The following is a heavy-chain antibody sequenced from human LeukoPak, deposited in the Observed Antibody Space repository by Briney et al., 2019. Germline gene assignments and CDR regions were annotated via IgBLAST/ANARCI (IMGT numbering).Heavy chain of an antibody. CDR1: GYTFTSYD. Sequence: ASVKVSCKASGYTFTSYDINWVRQATGQGLEWMGWMNPNSGNTGYAQKFQGRVTMTEDTSTDTAYMELSSLRSEDTAVYYCATQILAGTDYWGQGTLVTVSS. D-gene: IGHD6-13*01. V-gene: IGHV1-8*02. CDR3: ATQILAGTDY. J-gene: IGHJ4*02. CDR2: MNPNSGNT.